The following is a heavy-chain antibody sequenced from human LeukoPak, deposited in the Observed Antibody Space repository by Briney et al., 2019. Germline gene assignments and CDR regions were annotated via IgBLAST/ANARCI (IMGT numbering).Heavy chain of an antibody. J-gene: IGHJ4*02. V-gene: IGHV1-18*01. CDR2: ISAYNGNT. Sequence: ASVKVSCKASGYTFTSYGISWVRQAPGQGLEWMGWISAYNGNTNYAQKLQGRVTMTTDTSTSTAYMELRSLRSDDTAVYYCASADYYDSSGYSSPFDYWGQGTLVTVSS. CDR3: ASADYYDSSGYSSPFDY. CDR1: GYTFTSYG. D-gene: IGHD3-22*01.